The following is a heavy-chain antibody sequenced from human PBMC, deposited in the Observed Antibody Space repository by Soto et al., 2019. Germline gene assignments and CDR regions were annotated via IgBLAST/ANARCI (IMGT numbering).Heavy chain of an antibody. D-gene: IGHD3-10*01. CDR3: ARGVRLNYYGSGSYYTTNWFDP. CDR1: GGSISSYY. J-gene: IGHJ5*02. CDR2: IYYSGST. Sequence: LSLTCTVSGGSISSYYWSWIRQPPGKGQEWIGYIYYSGSTNYNPSLKSRVTISVDTSKNQFSLKLSSVTAADTAVYYCARGVRLNYYGSGSYYTTNWFDPWGQGTLVTVSS. V-gene: IGHV4-59*01.